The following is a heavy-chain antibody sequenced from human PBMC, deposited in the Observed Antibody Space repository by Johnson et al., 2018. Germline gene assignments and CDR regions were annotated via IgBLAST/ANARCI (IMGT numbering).Heavy chain of an antibody. V-gene: IGHV3-30*18. Sequence: QVQLVQSGGGVVQPGRSLRLSCATSGFTFVNYGMHWVRQAPGKGLEWVAVISYDGRNKYYADSVTGRFTNSRDNSNNMLYLQMSSLRAEDTAVYYCAKELTGPYYYGMDVWGQGTTVTVSS. CDR2: ISYDGRNK. CDR3: AKELTGPYYYGMDV. CDR1: GFTFVNYG. D-gene: IGHD3-10*01. J-gene: IGHJ6*02.